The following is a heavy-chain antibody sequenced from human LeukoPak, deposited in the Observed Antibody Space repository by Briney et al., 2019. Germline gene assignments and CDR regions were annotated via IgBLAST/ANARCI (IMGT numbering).Heavy chain of an antibody. Sequence: SVNVSCKASGGTFSSYAISWVRQAPGQGLEWMGGIIPIFGTANYAQKFQGRVTITTDESTSTAYMELSSLRSEDTAVYYCARHSHNYDFWSGYPLDYWGQGTLVTVSS. J-gene: IGHJ4*02. CDR3: ARHSHNYDFWSGYPLDY. CDR2: IIPIFGTA. V-gene: IGHV1-69*05. D-gene: IGHD3-3*01. CDR1: GGTFSSYA.